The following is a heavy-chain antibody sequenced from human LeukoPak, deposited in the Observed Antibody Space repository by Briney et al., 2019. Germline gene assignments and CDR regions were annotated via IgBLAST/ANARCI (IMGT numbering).Heavy chain of an antibody. V-gene: IGHV4-34*01. CDR2: INHSGST. D-gene: IGHD3-22*01. CDR3: ARRLGYSYDSSGYYY. J-gene: IGHJ4*02. CDR1: GWSFSGYY. Sequence: SETLSLTCAVYGWSFSGYYWSCIRQSPGKGLEWIGEINHSGSTNYNPSLKSRVTISVDTSKNQFSLKLSSVTAADTAVYYCARRLGYSYDSSGYYYWGQGTLVTVSS.